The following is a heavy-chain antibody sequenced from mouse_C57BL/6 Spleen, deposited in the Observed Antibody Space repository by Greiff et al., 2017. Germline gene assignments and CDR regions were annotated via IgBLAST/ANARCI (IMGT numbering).Heavy chain of an antibody. V-gene: IGHV1-81*01. CDR2: IYPTGGNT. CDR1: GYTFTSYG. Sequence: QVQLQQSGAELARPGASVKLSCTASGYTFTSYGISWVNQITGQGLEWIGEIYPTGGNTYYNEKFKGKATLSADKSTSTVYVELSSLTSEDSAVYFCANDSYHYFDYWGQGTTLTVSA. CDR3: ANDSYHYFDY. J-gene: IGHJ2*01. D-gene: IGHD2-3*01.